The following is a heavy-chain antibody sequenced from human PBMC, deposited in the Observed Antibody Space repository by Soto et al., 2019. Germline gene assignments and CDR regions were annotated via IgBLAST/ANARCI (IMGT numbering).Heavy chain of an antibody. CDR3: ARGNVVVVAATYPSPYLDY. J-gene: IGHJ4*02. CDR1: GGSFRGYY. CDR2: INHSGST. Sequence: PSETLSLPCAVYGGSFRGYYWSWIRQPPGKGLEWIGEINHSGSTNYIPSLKSRVTISVDTSKNQFSLKLSSVTAADTAVYYCARGNVVVVAATYPSPYLDYWGQGTLVTVSS. V-gene: IGHV4-34*01. D-gene: IGHD2-15*01.